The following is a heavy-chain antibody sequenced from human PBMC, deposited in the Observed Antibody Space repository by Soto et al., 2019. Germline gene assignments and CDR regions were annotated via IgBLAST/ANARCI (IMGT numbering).Heavy chain of an antibody. CDR1: GFTFSTHA. CDR2: IHGTRSII. CDR3: ARDARNADYDY. J-gene: IGHJ4*02. Sequence: EVPLVESGGGWVQPGGSLRLSCAVSGFTFSTHAMNWVRQAPGKGLECVAYIHGTRSIIYYADSVKGRFTISRDNANNSLFLQMDSLRDEDTAVYYCARDARNADYDYWGQGTLVTVSS. D-gene: IGHD3-16*01. V-gene: IGHV3-48*02.